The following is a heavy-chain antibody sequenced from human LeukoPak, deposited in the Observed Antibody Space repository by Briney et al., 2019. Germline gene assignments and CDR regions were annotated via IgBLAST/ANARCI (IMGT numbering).Heavy chain of an antibody. CDR1: GYSFTSYW. CDR3: ARPETWYSSGWWY. Sequence: GESLKISCKSSGYSFTSYWIGWVRQMPGKGLEWMGIIYPGDSDTRYSPSFRGQVTISADKSISTAYLQWSSLKASDTAMYYCARPETWYSSGWWYWGQGTLVTVSS. CDR2: IYPGDSDT. D-gene: IGHD6-19*01. V-gene: IGHV5-51*01. J-gene: IGHJ4*02.